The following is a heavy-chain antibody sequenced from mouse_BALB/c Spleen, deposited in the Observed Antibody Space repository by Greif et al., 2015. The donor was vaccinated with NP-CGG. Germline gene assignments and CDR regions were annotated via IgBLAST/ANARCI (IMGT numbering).Heavy chain of an antibody. CDR3: TRGTLDY. V-gene: IGHV1S56*01. Sequence: VQLQQSGAEPAKPGASVKMPCKASGYTFTSYYIHWVKQRPGQGLEWIGWIFPGNVNTKYNEKFKGKATLTADKSSSTAYMPLSSLTSEDSAVYFCTRGTLDYWGQGTSVTFSA. J-gene: IGHJ4*01. CDR1: GYTFTSYY. CDR2: IFPGNVNT. D-gene: IGHD2-14*01.